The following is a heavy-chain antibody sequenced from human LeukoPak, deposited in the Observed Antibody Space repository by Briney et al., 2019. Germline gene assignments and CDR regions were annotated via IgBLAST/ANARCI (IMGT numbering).Heavy chain of an antibody. V-gene: IGHV4-59*08. J-gene: IGHJ4*02. D-gene: IGHD3-9*01. CDR1: GGSISSYY. CDR3: ARQNDILTGRGIDY. Sequence: SETLSLTCTVSGGSISSYYWSWIRQPPGKGLEWIGYIYYSGSTNYNPSLKSRVTISVDTSKNQFSLKLSSVTAADTAVYYCARQNDILTGRGIDYWGQGTLVTV. CDR2: IYYSGST.